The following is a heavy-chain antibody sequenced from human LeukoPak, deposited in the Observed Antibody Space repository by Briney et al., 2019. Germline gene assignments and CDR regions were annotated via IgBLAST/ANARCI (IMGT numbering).Heavy chain of an antibody. CDR2: IYTSGST. Sequence: SQTLSLTCTVSGGSISSGSYYWRWIRQPPGTGLEWIGRIYTSGSTNYNPSLKSRVTISVDTSKNQFSLKLSSVTAADTAVYYCASGHIAAALFDYWGQGTLVTVSS. V-gene: IGHV4-61*02. D-gene: IGHD6-13*01. CDR1: GGSISSGSYY. CDR3: ASGHIAAALFDY. J-gene: IGHJ4*02.